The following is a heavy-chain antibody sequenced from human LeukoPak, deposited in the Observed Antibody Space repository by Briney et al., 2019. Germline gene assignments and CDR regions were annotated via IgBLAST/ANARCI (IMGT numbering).Heavy chain of an antibody. D-gene: IGHD5-12*01. Sequence: PGGSLRLSCAASGFTLEDYAMHWLRQAPGKGLEGVSGISWKSGSIGYADSVKGRFTISRDNAKNSLYLQMNSLRAEDTAVYYCARGYSGHDEFTDGGDYWGQGTLVTVSS. CDR1: GFTLEDYA. CDR2: ISWKSGSI. V-gene: IGHV3-9*01. J-gene: IGHJ4*02. CDR3: ARGYSGHDEFTDGGDY.